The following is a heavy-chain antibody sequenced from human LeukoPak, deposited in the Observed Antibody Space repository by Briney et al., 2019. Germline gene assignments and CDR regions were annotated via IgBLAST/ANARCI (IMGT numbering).Heavy chain of an antibody. V-gene: IGHV4-39*01. CDR1: GGSINYYY. CDR3: ARHYGP. CDR2: IYDSGST. Sequence: PSETLSLTCTVSGGSINYYYWMWIRQPPGKGLEWIGSIYDSGSTYYNPSLKSRVTISVDTSKNQSSLKLNSVTAADTAVYYCARHYGPWGQGTLVTVSS. D-gene: IGHD3-10*01. J-gene: IGHJ5*02.